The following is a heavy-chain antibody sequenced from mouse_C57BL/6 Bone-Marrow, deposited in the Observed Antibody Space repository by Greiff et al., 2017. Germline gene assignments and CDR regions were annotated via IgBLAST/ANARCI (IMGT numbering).Heavy chain of an antibody. CDR3: AREEEVPYY. CDR1: GFTFSSYA. V-gene: IGHV5-4*01. Sequence: EVQGVESGGGLVKPGGSLKLSCAASGFTFSSYAMSWVRQTPEKRLEWVATISDSGSYTYYPDNVKGRFTISRDNAKNNLYLQMSHLKSEDTAMYYCAREEEVPYYWGQGTSVTVAS. CDR2: ISDSGSYT. D-gene: IGHD2-14*01. J-gene: IGHJ4*01.